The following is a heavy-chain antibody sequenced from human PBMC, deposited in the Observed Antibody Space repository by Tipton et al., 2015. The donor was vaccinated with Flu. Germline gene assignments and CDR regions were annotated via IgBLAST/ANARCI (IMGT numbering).Heavy chain of an antibody. Sequence: SLRLSCAASGFTFSIYEMNWVRQAPGKGLEWVSYISSSGNTISYADSVRGRFTISRDNTKKSLYLQLNSLRAEDTAIYYCATLTGDDYWGQGILVTVSS. V-gene: IGHV3-48*03. D-gene: IGHD7-27*01. CDR1: GFTFSIYE. J-gene: IGHJ4*02. CDR3: ATLTGDDY. CDR2: ISSSGNTI.